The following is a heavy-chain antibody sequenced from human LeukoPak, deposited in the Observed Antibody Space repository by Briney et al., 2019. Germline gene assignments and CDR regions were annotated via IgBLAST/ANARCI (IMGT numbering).Heavy chain of an antibody. J-gene: IGHJ4*02. CDR3: ARDRDSSSWYVDLDY. CDR1: GFTFSSYW. D-gene: IGHD6-13*01. V-gene: IGHV3-7*01. CDR2: IKQDGSEK. Sequence: GGSLRLSCAASGFTFSSYWMSWVRQAPGKGLEWVANIKQDGSEKYYVDSVKGRFTIPRDNAKNSLYLQMNSLRAEDTAVYYCARDRDSSSWYVDLDYWGQGTLVTVSS.